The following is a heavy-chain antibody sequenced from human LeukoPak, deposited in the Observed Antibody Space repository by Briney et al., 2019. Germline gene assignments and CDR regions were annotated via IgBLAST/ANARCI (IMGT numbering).Heavy chain of an antibody. CDR2: ISSSSSYI. CDR3: ARDLSSGWEPYFDY. CDR1: GFTFSSYR. J-gene: IGHJ4*02. V-gene: IGHV3-21*01. Sequence: GGSLRLSCAASGFTFSSYRMNWVRQPPGKGLEWVSSISSSSSYIYYPDSVKGRFTISRDNAKNSLYLQMNSLRAEDTAVYYCARDLSSGWEPYFDYWGQGTLVTVSS. D-gene: IGHD6-19*01.